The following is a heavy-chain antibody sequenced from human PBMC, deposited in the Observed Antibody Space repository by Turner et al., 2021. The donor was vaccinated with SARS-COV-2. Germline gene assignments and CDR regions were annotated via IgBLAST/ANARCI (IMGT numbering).Heavy chain of an antibody. CDR3: ARGSSGSGSYYLKYYFDY. V-gene: IGHV3-13*04. CDR2: IGTAGDT. CDR1: GFTFSSYD. D-gene: IGHD3-10*01. Sequence: EVQLVESGGGLVQPGRSLRLSCAASGFTFSSYDMHWVRQATGKGLEWVSAIGTAGDTYYPGSVKGRFTISRENAKNSLYLQMNSLRAGDTAVYYCARGSSGSGSYYLKYYFDYWGQGTLVTVSS. J-gene: IGHJ4*02.